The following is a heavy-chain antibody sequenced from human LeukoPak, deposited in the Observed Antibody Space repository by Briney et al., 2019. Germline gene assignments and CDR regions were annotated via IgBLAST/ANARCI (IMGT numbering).Heavy chain of an antibody. CDR2: ISAYNGNT. CDR3: ARDLGYSSSWFDY. D-gene: IGHD6-13*01. J-gene: IGHJ5*01. Sequence: ASVKVSCKASGYTFTSYGISWVRQAPGQGLEWMGWISAYNGNTNYAQKLQGRVTMTTDTSTSTACMELRSLRSDDTAVYYCARDLGYSSSWFDYWGQGTLVTVSS. V-gene: IGHV1-18*01. CDR1: GYTFTSYG.